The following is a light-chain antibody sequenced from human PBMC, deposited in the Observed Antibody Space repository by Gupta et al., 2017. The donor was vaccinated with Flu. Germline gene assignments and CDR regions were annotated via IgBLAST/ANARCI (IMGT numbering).Light chain of an antibody. J-gene: IGKJ4*02. CDR2: GAS. Sequence: DTLSLAPGERPTLPCRSSRSDSSSYLAWYQQKPGQAPRLLIYGASSRATGIPDRFSGSGSGTDFTLTISSLEAEDVAVYYCQQYDSAPLTFGRGTKVEIK. CDR3: QQYDSAPLT. V-gene: IGKV3-20*01. CDR1: RSDSSSY.